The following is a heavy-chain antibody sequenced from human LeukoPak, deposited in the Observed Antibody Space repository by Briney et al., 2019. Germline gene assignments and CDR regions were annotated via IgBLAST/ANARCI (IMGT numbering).Heavy chain of an antibody. CDR1: GGTFSSYA. V-gene: IGHV1-69*05. CDR2: IIPNFGTA. J-gene: IGHJ4*02. D-gene: IGHD2-2*01. Sequence: ASLKVSCKASGGTFSSYAISWVRQAPGQGLEWMGGIIPNFGTASYAQKFQGRVTITTDESTSTAYMELSSLRSEDTAVYYCASPYCSSTSCYAPRPFDYWGQGTLVTVSS. CDR3: ASPYCSSTSCYAPRPFDY.